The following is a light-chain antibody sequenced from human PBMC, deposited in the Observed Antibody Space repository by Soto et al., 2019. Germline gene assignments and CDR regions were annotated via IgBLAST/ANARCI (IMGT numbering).Light chain of an antibody. CDR2: KAS. Sequence: DIQMTQSPSTLSGSVGDRFTITCRASQTISSWLAWYQQKPGKAHKLLIYKASTLKSGVPSRFSGSGSGTDFTLTISSLQPEDFATYYCQQSYSTLPITFGQGTRLEI. CDR3: QQSYSTLPIT. V-gene: IGKV1-5*03. J-gene: IGKJ5*01. CDR1: QTISSW.